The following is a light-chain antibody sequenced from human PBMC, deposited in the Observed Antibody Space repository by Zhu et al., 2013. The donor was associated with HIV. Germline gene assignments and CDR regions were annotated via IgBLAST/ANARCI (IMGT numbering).Light chain of an antibody. CDR1: QIIRNNY. CDR3: QQYATSTPLT. CDR2: DAS. J-gene: IGKJ4*01. V-gene: IGKV3-20*01. Sequence: EIVLTQSPDILSLSAGERATLSCRASQIIRNNYLAWYQQKPGQTPVLLISDASVRATGIPDRFSGSGSGTDFNLTISRLEPEDFAVYYCQQYATSTPLTFGGGTKVEIK.